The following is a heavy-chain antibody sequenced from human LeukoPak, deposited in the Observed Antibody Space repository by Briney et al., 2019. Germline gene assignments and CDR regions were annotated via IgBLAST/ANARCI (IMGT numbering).Heavy chain of an antibody. J-gene: IGHJ4*02. D-gene: IGHD5-18*01. CDR3: ARDGGGYSYGVAY. CDR2: ISSGGSTI. V-gene: IGHV3-48*01. CDR1: GFTFGTNS. Sequence: GGSLRLSCAGSGFTFGTNSMSWVRQAPGKGLEWISYISSGGSTIYYADSVKGRFTISRDNAKNSLYLQMNSLRAEDTAVYCCARDGGGYSYGVAYWGQGTLVTVSS.